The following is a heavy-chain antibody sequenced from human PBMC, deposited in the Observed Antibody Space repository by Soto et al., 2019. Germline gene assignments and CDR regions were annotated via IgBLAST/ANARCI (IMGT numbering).Heavy chain of an antibody. CDR2: INPSGGST. V-gene: IGHV1-46*01. Sequence: ASVKVSCKXSGYTFTSYYMHWVRQAPGQGLEWMGIINPSGGSTSYAQKFQGRVTMTRDTSTSTVYMELSSLRSEDTAVYYCARGGMGYCSSTSCPAADWFDPWGQGTLVTVSS. J-gene: IGHJ5*02. D-gene: IGHD2-2*01. CDR3: ARGGMGYCSSTSCPAADWFDP. CDR1: GYTFTSYY.